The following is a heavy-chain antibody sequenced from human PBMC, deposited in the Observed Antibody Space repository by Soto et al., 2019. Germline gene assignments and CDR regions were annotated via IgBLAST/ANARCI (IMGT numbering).Heavy chain of an antibody. CDR1: GGSISSYY. V-gene: IGHV4-59*01. CDR3: ARVGVAYGDYPEAFDI. Sequence: TLSLTCTVSGGSISSYYWSWIRQPPGKGLEWIGYIYYSGSTNYNPSLKSRVTISVDTSKNQFSLKLSSVTAADTAVYYCARVGVAYGDYPEAFDIWGQGTMVTVSS. J-gene: IGHJ3*02. D-gene: IGHD4-17*01. CDR2: IYYSGST.